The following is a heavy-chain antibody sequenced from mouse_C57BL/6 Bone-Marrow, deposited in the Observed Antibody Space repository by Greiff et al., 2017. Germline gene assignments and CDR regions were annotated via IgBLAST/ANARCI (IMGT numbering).Heavy chain of an antibody. CDR1: GFTFSDYY. CDR3: ARGFDDGYPWYFDV. V-gene: IGHV5-16*01. CDR2: ISYDGSST. J-gene: IGHJ1*03. D-gene: IGHD2-3*01. Sequence: EVLLVESEGGLVQPGSSMKLSCTASGFTFSDYYMAWVRQVPEKGLEWVANISYDGSSTYYLDSLKSRFIISRDNAKNILYLQMSSLKSEDTATYYCARGFDDGYPWYFDVWGTGTTVTVSS.